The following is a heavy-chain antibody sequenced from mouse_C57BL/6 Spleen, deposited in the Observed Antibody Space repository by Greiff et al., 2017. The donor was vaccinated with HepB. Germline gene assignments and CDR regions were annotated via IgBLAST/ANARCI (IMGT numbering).Heavy chain of an antibody. CDR1: GFTFNTYA. J-gene: IGHJ1*03. CDR2: IRSKSSNYAT. D-gene: IGHD1-1*02. V-gene: IGHV10-3*01. CDR3: VRDSGCYEYWYFDV. Sequence: VQLKESGGGLVQPKGSLKLSCAASGFTFNTYAMHWVRQAPGKGLEWVARIRSKSSNYATYYADSVKDRFTISRDDSQSMLYLQMHNLKAEDAAMCYCVRDSGCYEYWYFDVWGTGTTVTVAT.